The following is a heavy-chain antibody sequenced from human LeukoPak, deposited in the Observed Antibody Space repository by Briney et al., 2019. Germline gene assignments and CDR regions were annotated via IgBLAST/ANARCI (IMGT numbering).Heavy chain of an antibody. V-gene: IGHV3-7*02. CDR1: GLTFSSYW. CDR3: ATYCDLTGNDCGFDF. Sequence: PGGSLRLSCAASGLTFSSYWMSWVRQAPGKGLEWVANIKRDGSDKYYVDSVKGRFTISRDNAKNSLYLQMNSLRAEDTAVYYCATYCDLTGNDCGFDFWGQGTLVTVSS. D-gene: IGHD3-22*01. J-gene: IGHJ4*02. CDR2: IKRDGSDK.